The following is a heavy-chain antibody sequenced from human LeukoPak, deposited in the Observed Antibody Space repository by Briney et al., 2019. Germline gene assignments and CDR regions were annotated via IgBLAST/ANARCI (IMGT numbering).Heavy chain of an antibody. CDR2: IDPSDSYT. V-gene: IGHV5-10-1*01. D-gene: IGHD6-13*01. CDR3: ARHAKAYGSSCDY. CDR1: GYSFTTYW. Sequence: GESLKISCKGSGYSFTTYWISRVRQMPGKGLEWMGRIDPSDSYTNYSPSFQGHVTISADKSFSTAYLQWTSLKASDTAMYYWARHAKAYGSSCDYWGQGTLVTVSS. J-gene: IGHJ4*02.